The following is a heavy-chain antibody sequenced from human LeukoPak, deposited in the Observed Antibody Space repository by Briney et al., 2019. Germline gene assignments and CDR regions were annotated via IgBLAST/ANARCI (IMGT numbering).Heavy chain of an antibody. CDR2: IIPIFGTA. V-gene: IGHV1-69*13. Sequence: SVKVSCKASGGTFSSYAISWVRQAPGQGLEWMGGIIPIFGTANYAQKFQGRVTITADESTSTAYMELSSLRSEDTAIYYCARGWLAETTVVTPYNYWGQGTLVTVSS. D-gene: IGHD4-23*01. CDR3: ARGWLAETTVVTPYNY. CDR1: GGTFSSYA. J-gene: IGHJ4*02.